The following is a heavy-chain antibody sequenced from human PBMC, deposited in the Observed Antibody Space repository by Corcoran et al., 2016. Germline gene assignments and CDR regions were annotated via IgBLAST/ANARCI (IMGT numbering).Heavy chain of an antibody. J-gene: IGHJ4*02. V-gene: IGHV1-46*01. CDR1: GYTFTSYY. CDR3: AREEGIAAAGTEGFDY. D-gene: IGHD6-13*01. CDR2: INPSGGST. Sequence: QVQLVQSGAEVKKPGASVKVSCKASGYTFTSYYMHWVRQAPGQGLEWMGIINPSGGSTSYAQKFQGRVTMTRDTSTSTVYMELSSLRSEDTAVDYCAREEGIAAAGTEGFDYWGQGTLVTVSS.